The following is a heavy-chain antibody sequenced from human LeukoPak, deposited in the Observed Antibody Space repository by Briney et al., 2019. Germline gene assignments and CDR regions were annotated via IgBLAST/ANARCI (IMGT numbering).Heavy chain of an antibody. CDR3: ARGYLRYFDWLLYAY. J-gene: IGHJ4*02. V-gene: IGHV1-2*02. CDR2: LNPNSGGT. Sequence: SVKVSFKASGYTFTGYYLHWVRPAPGQGLEWMGWLNPNSGGTNYAQKFRGRVTMTRDTSISTAYMELSRLRSDDTAVYYCARGYLRYFDWLLYAYWGQGTLVTVSS. CDR1: GYTFTGYY. D-gene: IGHD3-9*01.